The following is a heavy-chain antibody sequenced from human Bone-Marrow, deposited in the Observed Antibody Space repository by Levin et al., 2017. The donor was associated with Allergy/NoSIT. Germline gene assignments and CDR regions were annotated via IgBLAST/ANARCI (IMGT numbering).Heavy chain of an antibody. D-gene: IGHD2-15*01. V-gene: IGHV3-23*01. CDR2: ISGSGGST. J-gene: IGHJ5*02. CDR1: GFTFSSYA. Sequence: GGSLRLSCAASGFTFSSYAMSWVRQAPGKGLEWVSAISGSGGSTYYADSVKGRFTISRDNSKNTLYLQMNSLRAEDTAVYYCAKDPLGYCSGGSGGWFDPWGQGTLVTVSS. CDR3: AKDPLGYCSGGSGGWFDP.